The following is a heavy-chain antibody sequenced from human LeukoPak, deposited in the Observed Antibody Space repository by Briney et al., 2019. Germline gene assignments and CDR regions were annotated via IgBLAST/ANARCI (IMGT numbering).Heavy chain of an antibody. Sequence: GSVKVSCKASGYTFIGYYIHWVRQAPGQGREWMGWINPNSGGTNYAQKFQGRVTMTRDTAISTAYMELSRLRSDDTAVYYCARTYCSSTSCANWFDPWGQGTLVTVSS. CDR2: INPNSGGT. D-gene: IGHD2-2*01. V-gene: IGHV1-2*02. CDR1: GYTFIGYY. CDR3: ARTYCSSTSCANWFDP. J-gene: IGHJ5*02.